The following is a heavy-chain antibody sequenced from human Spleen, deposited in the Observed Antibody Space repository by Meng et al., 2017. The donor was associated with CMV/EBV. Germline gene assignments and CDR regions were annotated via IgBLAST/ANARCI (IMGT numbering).Heavy chain of an antibody. CDR2: IIPIFGTA. D-gene: IGHD1-1*01. CDR1: GGTFSSYA. V-gene: IGHV1-69*05. J-gene: IGHJ6*02. CDR3: ARGTGKTGYYGMDV. Sequence: SVKVSCKASGGTFSSYAISWVRQAPGQGLEWMGGIIPIFGTANYAQKFQGRVTITTDESTSTAYMELSSLRFEDTAVYYCARGTGKTGYYGMDVWGQGTTVTVSS.